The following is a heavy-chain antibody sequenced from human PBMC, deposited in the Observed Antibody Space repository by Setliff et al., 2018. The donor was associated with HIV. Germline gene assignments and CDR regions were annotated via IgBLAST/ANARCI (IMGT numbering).Heavy chain of an antibody. J-gene: IGHJ4*02. D-gene: IGHD6-25*01. Sequence: TGGSLRLSCAASGFTLSTYTMNWVRQAPGKGLEWISSISSNIIYIYYADSVRGRFTISRDNAKNSLYLQVGSLGPDDTAMYYCARSRPYNSALDYWGQGTLVTVS. CDR1: GFTLSTYT. CDR3: ARSRPYNSALDY. CDR2: ISSNIIYI. V-gene: IGHV3-21*01.